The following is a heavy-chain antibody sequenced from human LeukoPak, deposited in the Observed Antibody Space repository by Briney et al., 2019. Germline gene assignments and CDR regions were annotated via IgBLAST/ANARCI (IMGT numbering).Heavy chain of an antibody. CDR1: GGSISSGGYY. J-gene: IGHJ4*02. CDR2: IYYSGST. CDR3: ARDRIAARRFDY. V-gene: IGHV4-31*03. D-gene: IGHD6-6*01. Sequence: SETLSLTCTVSGGSISSGGYYWSWIRQHPGKGLEWIGYIYYSGSTYYNPSLKSRVTISVDTSKNQFSLKLSSVTAADTAVYYCARDRIAARRFDYWGQGTLVTVSS.